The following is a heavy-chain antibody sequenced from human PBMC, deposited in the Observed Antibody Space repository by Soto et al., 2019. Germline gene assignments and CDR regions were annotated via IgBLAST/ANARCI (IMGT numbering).Heavy chain of an antibody. Sequence: GGSLRLSCTAAGFTFIHHGIHRVSQPPGKGLVWVSHLKSSRTSPDYADSVKGRFTISRDNAKNSLYLQMNSLRAEDTAVYYCARVIAAAGGRRYFDLWGRGTLVTVSS. CDR2: LKSSRTSP. D-gene: IGHD6-13*01. CDR3: ARVIAAAGGRRYFDL. CDR1: GFTFIHHG. J-gene: IGHJ2*01. V-gene: IGHV3-48*04.